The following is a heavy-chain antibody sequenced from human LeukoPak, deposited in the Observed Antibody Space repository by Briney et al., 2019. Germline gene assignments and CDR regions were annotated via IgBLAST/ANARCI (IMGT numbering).Heavy chain of an antibody. V-gene: IGHV3-48*03. CDR2: ISSSGSTI. D-gene: IGHD2-15*01. CDR1: GFTVSSNY. J-gene: IGHJ4*02. CDR3: ARDVRYCSGGSCYSGDY. Sequence: GGSLRLSCAASGFTVSSNYMNWVRQAPGKGLEWVSYISSSGSTIYYADSVKGRFTISRDNAKNSLYLQMNSLRVEDTAVYYCARDVRYCSGGSCYSGDYWGQGTLVTVSS.